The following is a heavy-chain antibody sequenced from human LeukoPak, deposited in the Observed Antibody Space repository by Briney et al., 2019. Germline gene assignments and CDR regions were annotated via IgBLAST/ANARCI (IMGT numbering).Heavy chain of an antibody. CDR2: LYYSGST. CDR3: ARQERGYYYDSSGYSDY. J-gene: IGHJ4*02. D-gene: IGHD3-22*01. V-gene: IGHV4-39*01. CDR1: GGSISSSSYY. Sequence: SETLSLTCTVSGGSISSSSYYWGWIRQPPGKGLEWIGSLYYSGSTYYNPSLKSRVTISVDTSKNQFSLKLSSVTAADTAVYYCARQERGYYYDSSGYSDYWGQGTLVTVSS.